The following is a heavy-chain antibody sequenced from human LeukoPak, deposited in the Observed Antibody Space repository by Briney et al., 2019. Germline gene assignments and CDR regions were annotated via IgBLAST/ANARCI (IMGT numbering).Heavy chain of an antibody. CDR2: ISYDGSNK. D-gene: IGHD3-3*01. CDR1: GFTFSSYG. V-gene: IGHV3-30*18. Sequence: GGSLRLSCTASGFTFSSYGMHWVRQAPGKGLEWVTVISYDGSNKYFAGSVKGRFTISRDNSKNTLFLQMNSLRAEDTAVYYCAKDMTQFWSGPDYWGQGTLVTVSS. CDR3: AKDMTQFWSGPDY. J-gene: IGHJ4*02.